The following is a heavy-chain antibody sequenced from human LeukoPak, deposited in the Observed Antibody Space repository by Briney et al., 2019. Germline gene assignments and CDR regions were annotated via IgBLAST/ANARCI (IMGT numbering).Heavy chain of an antibody. J-gene: IGHJ4*02. CDR3: AKDWAMIVEYYFDY. V-gene: IGHV3-30-3*01. CDR2: IAFDGTKK. CDR1: GFTLNNYE. Sequence: QSGGSLRLSCAASGFTLNNYEMHWVRQAPGKGLEWVAGIAFDGTKKYYADSVKGRFTISRDNSKNTLYLQMNSLRAEDTAVYYCAKDWAMIVEYYFDYWGQGTLVTVSS. D-gene: IGHD3-22*01.